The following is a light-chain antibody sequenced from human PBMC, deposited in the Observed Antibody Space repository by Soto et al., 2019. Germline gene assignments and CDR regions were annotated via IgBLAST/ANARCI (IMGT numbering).Light chain of an antibody. CDR3: QQYDNLHTIT. CDR2: DAS. CDR1: QDISNY. Sequence: DIQMTQSPSSLSASVGDRVTITCQASQDISNYLNWYQQKPGKAPKLLIYDASNLETGVPSRFSGSGSGTDFTFTISSLQPEDIATYYCQQYDNLHTITFGGGTKVEIK. V-gene: IGKV1-33*01. J-gene: IGKJ4*01.